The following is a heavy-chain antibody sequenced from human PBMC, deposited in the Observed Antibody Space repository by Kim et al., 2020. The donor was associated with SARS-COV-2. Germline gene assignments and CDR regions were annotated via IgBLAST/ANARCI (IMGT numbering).Heavy chain of an antibody. J-gene: IGHJ6*02. CDR2: INPSAGST. V-gene: IGHV1-46*01. D-gene: IGHD1-26*01. CDR1: GYTFTSYY. Sequence: ASVKVSCKASGYTFTSYYMHWVRQAPGQGLEWMGIINPSAGSTTYAQNFQGRVTMTRDTSTSTVYMELSSLRSEDTAVYYCAREQTPTVGAANGGYYYYYYGMDIWGQGTTVTVSS. CDR3: AREQTPTVGAANGGYYYYYYGMDI.